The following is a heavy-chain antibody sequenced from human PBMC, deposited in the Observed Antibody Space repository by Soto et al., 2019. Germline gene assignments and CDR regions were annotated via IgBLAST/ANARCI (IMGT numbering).Heavy chain of an antibody. Sequence: SLRLSGAASVFTFDDYAMHWVGQAPGKGLDWVLGISWNSGSIGYADSVKGGFTISRDNAKNSLYLQMNSLRAEDTALYYCAKDVDDFWSGPDNAFDIWGQGTM. CDR3: AKDVDDFWSGPDNAFDI. J-gene: IGHJ3*02. CDR1: VFTFDDYA. V-gene: IGHV3-9*01. CDR2: ISWNSGSI. D-gene: IGHD3-3*01.